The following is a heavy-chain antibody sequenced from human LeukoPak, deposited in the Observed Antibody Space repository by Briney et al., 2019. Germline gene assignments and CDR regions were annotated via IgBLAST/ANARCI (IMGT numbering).Heavy chain of an antibody. CDR2: IRSKANSYAT. CDR1: GFTFSGSA. CDR3: LVTGWVY. D-gene: IGHD2-21*02. Sequence: PGGSLRLSCAASGFTFSGSAMHWVRQASGKGLEWVGRIRSKANSYATAYAASVKGRFTIPRDDSKNTAYLQMNSLKTEDTTVYYCLVTGWVYWGQGTLVTVSS. J-gene: IGHJ4*02. V-gene: IGHV3-73*01.